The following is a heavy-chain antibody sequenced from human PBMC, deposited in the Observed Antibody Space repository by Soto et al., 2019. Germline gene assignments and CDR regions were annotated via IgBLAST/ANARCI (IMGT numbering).Heavy chain of an antibody. CDR2: ISAYNGNK. D-gene: IGHD6-13*01. CDR3: ARDLGQQLVDY. CDR1: GYTFTSYA. Sequence: GAPVKLSCKASGYTFTSYAISWVRQAPGQGLEWMGWISAYNGNKKYAQKLQGRVTMTTDTSTSTAYMELRSLRSDDTAVYYCARDLGQQLVDYWGQGTLVTVSS. V-gene: IGHV1-18*01. J-gene: IGHJ4*02.